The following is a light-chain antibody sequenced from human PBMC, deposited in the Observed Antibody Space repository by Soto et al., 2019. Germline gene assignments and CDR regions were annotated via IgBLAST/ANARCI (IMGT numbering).Light chain of an antibody. V-gene: IGKV3-11*01. Sequence: EIVMTQSPATLSVSPGERATLSCRASQSVSSNLAWYQQKPGQAPRLLIYGVSTRATGIPARFSGSGSGTDFTLTISSLEPEDFAVYYCQQRTSWPPWTFGQGTKVDIK. J-gene: IGKJ1*01. CDR1: QSVSSN. CDR3: QQRTSWPPWT. CDR2: GVS.